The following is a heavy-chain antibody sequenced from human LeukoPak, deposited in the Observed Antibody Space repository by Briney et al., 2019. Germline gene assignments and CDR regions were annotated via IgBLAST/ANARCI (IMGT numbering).Heavy chain of an antibody. V-gene: IGHV1-18*01. D-gene: IGHD3-10*01. J-gene: IGHJ5*02. CDR1: GTTFSDYG. Sequence: GASVKVSCKASGTTFSDYGFSWVRQAPGHGLEWMGSIIPLLGTSNHAQKLQGRVTMTTDTSTSTAYMELRSLRSDDTAVYYCARSITHGSGSYYPYNWFDPWGQGTLVTVSS. CDR3: ARSITHGSGSYYPYNWFDP. CDR2: IIPLLGTS.